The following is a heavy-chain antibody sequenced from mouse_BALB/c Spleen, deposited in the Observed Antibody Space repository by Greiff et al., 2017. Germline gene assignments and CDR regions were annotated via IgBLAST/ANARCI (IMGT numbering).Heavy chain of an antibody. CDR1: GYAFSSYW. CDR2: IYPGDGDT. Sequence: QVQLQQSGAELVRPGSSVKISCKASGYAFSSYWMNWVKQRPGQGLEWIGQIYPGDGDTNYNGKFKGKATLTADKSSSTAYMQLSSLTSEDSAVYFCAKGEVPPDYYAMDYWGQGTSVTVSS. J-gene: IGHJ4*01. CDR3: AKGEVPPDYYAMDY. V-gene: IGHV1-80*01. D-gene: IGHD2-14*01.